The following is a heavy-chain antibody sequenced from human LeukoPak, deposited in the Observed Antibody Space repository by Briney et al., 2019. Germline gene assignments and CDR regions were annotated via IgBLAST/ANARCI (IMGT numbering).Heavy chain of an antibody. CDR3: ARERVDYGDWSRYYHYGMDV. V-gene: IGHV3-74*01. Sequence: PGGSLRLSCAASGFTFSSYCMHWVRQAPGKGLVWVSRISGDGSSTSYADSVKGRFTISRDNAKNSLYLQMNSLRAEDTAVYYCARERVDYGDWSRYYHYGMDVWGQGTTVTVTS. CDR2: ISGDGSST. J-gene: IGHJ6*02. CDR1: GFTFSSYC. D-gene: IGHD4-17*01.